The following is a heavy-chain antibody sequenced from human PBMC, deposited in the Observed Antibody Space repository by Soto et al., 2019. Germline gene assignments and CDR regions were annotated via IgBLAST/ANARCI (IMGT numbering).Heavy chain of an antibody. Sequence: QVQLVESGGGVVQPGRSLRLSCAASGFTFSSYAMHWVRQAPGKGLEWVAVISYDGSNKYYADSVKGRFTISRDNSKNXXYLQMNSLRAEETAVYDCERGEQQLVPYCYYGMDVWGQGTTVTVSS. CDR3: ERGEQQLVPYCYYGMDV. V-gene: IGHV3-30-3*01. J-gene: IGHJ6*02. CDR2: ISYDGSNK. CDR1: GFTFSSYA. D-gene: IGHD6-13*01.